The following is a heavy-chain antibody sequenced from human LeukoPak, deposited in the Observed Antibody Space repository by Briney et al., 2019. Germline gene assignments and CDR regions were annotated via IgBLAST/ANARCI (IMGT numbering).Heavy chain of an antibody. Sequence: GGSLRLSCAASGFTFSNAWISWVRQAPGKGLEWVDRIKSKTDGGTTDYAAPVKGRFTISRDDSKNTLYLQMNSLKTEDTAVYYCTTGNYDSSGYCDYWGQGTLVTVSS. D-gene: IGHD3-22*01. V-gene: IGHV3-15*01. J-gene: IGHJ4*02. CDR1: GFTFSNAW. CDR2: IKSKTDGGTT. CDR3: TTGNYDSSGYCDY.